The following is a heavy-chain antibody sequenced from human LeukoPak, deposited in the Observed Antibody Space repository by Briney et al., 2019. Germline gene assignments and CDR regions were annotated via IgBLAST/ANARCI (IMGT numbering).Heavy chain of an antibody. CDR2: IYYSGST. D-gene: IGHD3-22*01. CDR3: ARNYDSLFDP. J-gene: IGHJ5*02. V-gene: IGHV4-31*03. CDR1: GGSISSGGYY. Sequence: SETLSLTCTVSGGSISSGGYYWSWIRQHPGKGLEWIGYIYYSGSTYYNPSLKSRVTISVDTSKNQFSLKLSSVTAADTAGYYCARNYDSLFDPWGQGTLVTVSS.